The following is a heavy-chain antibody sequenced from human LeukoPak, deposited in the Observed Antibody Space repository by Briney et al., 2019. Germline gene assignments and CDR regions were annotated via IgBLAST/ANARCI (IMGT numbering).Heavy chain of an antibody. J-gene: IGHJ4*02. CDR3: TRVDGSAWPTDW. D-gene: IGHD3-22*01. CDR1: GFTFSSSP. Sequence: GGSLRLPCAASGFTFSSSPMNWVRQAPGKGLEWVSIISDSGHITHYADSVKGRFTISRDNSKNTLYLQMDSLRVEDTAVYYCTRVDGSAWPTDWWGQRTLVIVSS. V-gene: IGHV3-23*01. CDR2: ISDSGHIT.